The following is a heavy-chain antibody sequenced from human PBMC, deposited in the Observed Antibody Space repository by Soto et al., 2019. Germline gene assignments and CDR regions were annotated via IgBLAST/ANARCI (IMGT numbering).Heavy chain of an antibody. CDR1: SGSISSYY. J-gene: IGHJ4*02. CDR3: ARAPKVSGSSQTRPDF. D-gene: IGHD6-6*01. V-gene: IGHV4-59*12. Sequence: PSETLSLTCSVSSGSISSYYWSWIRQPPGKGLEWIGYIYHSGSTYYNPSLKSRVTISVDRSKNQFSLKLSSVTAADTAVYYCARAPKVSGSSQTRPDFWGQGTLVTVSS. CDR2: IYHSGST.